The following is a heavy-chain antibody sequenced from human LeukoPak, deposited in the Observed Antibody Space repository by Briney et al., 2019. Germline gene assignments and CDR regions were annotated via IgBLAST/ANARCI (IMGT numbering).Heavy chain of an antibody. CDR1: GGTFSSYA. CDR2: IIPIFGTA. CDR3: ARGKLELRENDAFDI. V-gene: IGHV1-69*13. J-gene: IGHJ3*02. Sequence: GASVKVSCKASGGTFSSYAISWVRQAPGQGLEWMGGIIPIFGTANYAQKFQGRVTITADEFTSTAYMELSSLRSEDTAVYYCARGKLELRENDAFDIWGQGTMVTVSS. D-gene: IGHD1-7*01.